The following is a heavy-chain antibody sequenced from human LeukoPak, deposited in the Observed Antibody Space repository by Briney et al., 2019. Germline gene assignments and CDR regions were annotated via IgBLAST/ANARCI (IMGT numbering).Heavy chain of an antibody. CDR1: GFTFSSYA. CDR2: ISYDGSNK. D-gene: IGHD2-8*01. V-gene: IGHV3-30-3*01. Sequence: GGSLRLSCAASGFTFSSYAMHWVRQAPGKGLEWVAVISYDGSNKYYADSVKGRFTISRDNAKNSLYLQMNSLRAEDTALYHCARVNAGSFDYWGQGTLVTVSS. J-gene: IGHJ4*02. CDR3: ARVNAGSFDY.